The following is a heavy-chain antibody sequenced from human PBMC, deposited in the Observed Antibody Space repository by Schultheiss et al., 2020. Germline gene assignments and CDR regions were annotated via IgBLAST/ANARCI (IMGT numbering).Heavy chain of an antibody. CDR3: ARESIVVVPAANRASYYYGMDV. CDR1: GFTFSSYS. Sequence: GGSLRLSCAASGFTFSSYSMNWVRQAPGKGLEWVSYISSSSSTIYYADSVKGRFTISRDNAKNSLYLQMNSLRAEDTAVYYCARESIVVVPAANRASYYYGMDVWGQGTTVTVSS. J-gene: IGHJ6*02. V-gene: IGHV3-48*01. CDR2: ISSSSSTI. D-gene: IGHD2-2*01.